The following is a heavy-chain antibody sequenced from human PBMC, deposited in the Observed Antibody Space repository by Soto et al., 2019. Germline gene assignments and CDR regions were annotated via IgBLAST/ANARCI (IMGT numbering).Heavy chain of an antibody. CDR2: ISAYNGNT. D-gene: IGHD3-10*01. V-gene: IGHV1-18*01. J-gene: IGHJ4*02. Sequence: ASVQVSCQASGYTFTSYGISWVRQAPGQGLELMGWISAYNGNTNYAQKLQGRVTMTTDTSTSTAYMELRSLRSDDTAVYYCAREIQVTMVRGVITPLDYWGQGTLVTVSS. CDR3: AREIQVTMVRGVITPLDY. CDR1: GYTFTSYG.